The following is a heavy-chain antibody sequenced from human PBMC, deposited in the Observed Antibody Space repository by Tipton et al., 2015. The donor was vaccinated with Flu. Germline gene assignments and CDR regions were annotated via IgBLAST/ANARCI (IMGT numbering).Heavy chain of an antibody. J-gene: IGHJ3*02. CDR2: ICPGSM. Sequence: TLSLTCSVSGSSIGGSYCWGWIRQPPRKGLQWVGNICPGSMYYNPSLKSRLTLSLDTSRIQFSLRLTSVTAADTAVYYCARETRGSKNSAFDIWGQGTVVTVSS. D-gene: IGHD2/OR15-2a*01. V-gene: IGHV4-38-2*02. CDR3: ARETRGSKNSAFDI. CDR1: GSSIGGSYC.